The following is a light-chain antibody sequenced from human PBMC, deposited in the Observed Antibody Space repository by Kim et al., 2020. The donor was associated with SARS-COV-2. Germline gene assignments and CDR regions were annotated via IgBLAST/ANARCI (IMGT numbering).Light chain of an antibody. J-gene: IGLJ2*01. CDR2: DDR. CDR1: NIGRRS. V-gene: IGLV3-21*03. CDR3: HVWDNDSVQSI. Sequence: APGKTATITCGGDNIGRRSVHWYQQRPGQAPMLVVYDDRDRPSGIPDRFSGSKSGNAATLTISSVEAGDEADFYCHVWDNDSVQSIFGGGTQLTVL.